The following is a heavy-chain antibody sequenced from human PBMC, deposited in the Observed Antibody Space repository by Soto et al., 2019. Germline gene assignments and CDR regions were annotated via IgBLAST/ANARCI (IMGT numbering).Heavy chain of an antibody. V-gene: IGHV4-31*03. CDR3: AGGVVVTGFDAFDI. CDR1: GGSISSVCYY. J-gene: IGHJ3*02. CDR2: IYYSGST. Sequence: SETLSLTCTVSGGSISSVCYYWSWIRQHPGKGLEWIGYIYYSGSTYYNPSLKSRVTISVDTSKNQFSLKLSSVTAADTAVYYCAGGVVVTGFDAFDIWGQGTMVTVSS. D-gene: IGHD2-21*02.